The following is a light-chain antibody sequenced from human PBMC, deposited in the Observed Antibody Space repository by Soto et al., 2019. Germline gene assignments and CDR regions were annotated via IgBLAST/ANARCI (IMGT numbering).Light chain of an antibody. Sequence: QSALTQPASVSGSPGQSITISCTGTSSDVGGYNYVSWYQQHPGKAPKLMIYDVSNRPSGVSNRFSGSKSGNTASLTISGLQAEDEADYYCSSYTSSRCEVFGGGTKLTVL. CDR2: DVS. V-gene: IGLV2-14*01. CDR1: SSDVGGYNY. CDR3: SSYTSSRCEV. J-gene: IGLJ2*01.